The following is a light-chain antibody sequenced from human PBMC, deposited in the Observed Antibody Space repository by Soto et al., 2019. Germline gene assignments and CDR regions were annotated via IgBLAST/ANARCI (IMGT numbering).Light chain of an antibody. CDR1: SRDVGGSNY. Sequence: QSALIQPASVSGSPGQSITISCTGTSRDVGGSNYVSWYQHHPHRAPKLLIYEVSYRPSGVSSRFSGSKSGNTASLPISGLQAEDDADYSCSSYTSSNSLEVFGVGTQLTVL. V-gene: IGLV2-14*01. J-gene: IGLJ7*01. CDR2: EVS. CDR3: SSYTSSNSLEV.